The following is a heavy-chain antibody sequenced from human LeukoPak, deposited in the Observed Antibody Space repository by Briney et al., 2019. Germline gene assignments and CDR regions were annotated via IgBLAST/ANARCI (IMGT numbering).Heavy chain of an antibody. CDR2: TNEAGSGQ. CDR1: GFTFNSHW. CDR3: SNKRDY. V-gene: IGHV3-7*01. J-gene: IGHJ4*02. Sequence: GSLRLSCTASGFTFNSHWMTWVRQAPGKGLEWVANTNEAGSGQNYVGPVKGRFTVSRDNAKNSLYLQMNSLRVEDTAIYYCSNKRDYWGQGTLVTVSS.